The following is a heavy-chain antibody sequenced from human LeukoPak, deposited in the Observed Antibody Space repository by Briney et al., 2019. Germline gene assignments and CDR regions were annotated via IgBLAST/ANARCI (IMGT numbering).Heavy chain of an antibody. CDR2: SIWNGSRT. J-gene: IGHJ5*02. Sequence: GGSLTLSCAACGFTFHDYGMARVRQAPGTALEWASGSIWNGSRTNYADCVKGLFSLYRDNATKSLYLQMNSLRAEDTALYYCARGYSTGWYLSSWGQGTLVTVSS. D-gene: IGHD6-19*01. CDR3: ARGYSTGWYLSS. CDR1: GFTFHDYG. V-gene: IGHV3-20*04.